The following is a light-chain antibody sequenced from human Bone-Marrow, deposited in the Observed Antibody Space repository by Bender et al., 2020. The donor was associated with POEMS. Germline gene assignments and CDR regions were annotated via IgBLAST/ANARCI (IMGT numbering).Light chain of an antibody. CDR1: SDDIGGYDF. V-gene: IGLV2-14*01. CDR2: EVN. Sequence: QSALTQPASVSGSPGQSVTISCTGTSDDIGGYDFVSWYLQHPGKAPKVIIYEVNQRPSGVSNRFSGSKSGNTASLTISGLQADDEAEYHCCSYASSSTRVFGGGTKLTVL. CDR3: CSYASSSTRV. J-gene: IGLJ3*02.